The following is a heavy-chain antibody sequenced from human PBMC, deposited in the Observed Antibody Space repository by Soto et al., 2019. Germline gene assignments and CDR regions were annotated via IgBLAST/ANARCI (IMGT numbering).Heavy chain of an antibody. V-gene: IGHV4-34*01. Sequence: PSETLSLTCAVYGGSFSGYYWTWIRQPPGKGLEWIGEINHSGSTNYNPSLKSRVTISVDTSKNQFSLKLSSVTAADTAVYYCARAGIAARHNWFDPWGQGTLVTVSS. CDR3: ARAGIAARHNWFDP. CDR2: INHSGST. J-gene: IGHJ5*02. D-gene: IGHD6-6*01. CDR1: GGSFSGYY.